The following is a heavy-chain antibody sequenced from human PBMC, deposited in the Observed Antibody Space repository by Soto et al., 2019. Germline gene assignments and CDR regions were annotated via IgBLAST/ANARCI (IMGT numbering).Heavy chain of an antibody. Sequence: PSETLSLTCAVSGGSISSGGYSWSWIRQPPGKGLEWIGYIYHSGSTYYNPSLKSRATISVDTSKNQFSLKLSSVTAADTAVYYCARGSVTPPYYYYYYGMDVWGQGTTVTVSS. CDR2: IYHSGST. CDR3: ARGSVTPPYYYYYYGMDV. D-gene: IGHD4-17*01. V-gene: IGHV4-30-2*01. CDR1: GGSISSGGYS. J-gene: IGHJ6*02.